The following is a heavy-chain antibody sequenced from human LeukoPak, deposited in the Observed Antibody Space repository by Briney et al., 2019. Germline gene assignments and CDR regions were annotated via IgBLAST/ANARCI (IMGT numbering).Heavy chain of an antibody. CDR3: ASQPSFGHLLSGFHFDY. CDR1: EFTFDDYA. V-gene: IGHV3-9*01. D-gene: IGHD3-16*01. Sequence: GGSLRLSCAASEFTFDDYAMLWVRQAPGKGLEWVSGFWWNSGTIAYAVCVKGRFTISRDNAKTSLYLKMNSLRADDTALYYCASQPSFGHLLSGFHFDYWGQGTRVIVS. J-gene: IGHJ4*02. CDR2: FWWNSGTI.